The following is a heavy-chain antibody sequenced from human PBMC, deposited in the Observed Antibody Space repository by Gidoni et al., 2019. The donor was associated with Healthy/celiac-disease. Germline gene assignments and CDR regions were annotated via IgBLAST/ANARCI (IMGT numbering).Heavy chain of an antibody. CDR3: ARERVVVAASNYYYYYGMDV. J-gene: IGHJ6*02. V-gene: IGHV3-7*03. CDR2: IKQDGSEK. D-gene: IGHD2-15*01. CDR1: GFTFSSYW. Sequence: EVQLVESGGGLVQPGGSLRLSCAASGFTFSSYWMRWVRQAPGKGLEWVANIKQDGSEKYYVDSVKGRFTISRDNAKNSLYLQMNSLRAEDTAVYYCARERVVVAASNYYYYYGMDVWGQGTTVTVSS.